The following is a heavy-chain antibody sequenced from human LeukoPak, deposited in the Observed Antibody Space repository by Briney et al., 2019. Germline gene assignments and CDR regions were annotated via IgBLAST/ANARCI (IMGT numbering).Heavy chain of an antibody. V-gene: IGHV4-39*07. J-gene: IGHJ6*03. Sequence: SETLSLTCTVSGGSISSSSYYWGWIRQPPGKGLEWIGSIYYSGSTYYNPSLKSRVTISVDTSKNQFSLKLSSVTAADTAVYYCARFNRYSAYMDVWGKGTTVTVSS. CDR2: IYYSGST. CDR3: ARFNRYSAYMDV. CDR1: GGSISSSSYY. D-gene: IGHD1-14*01.